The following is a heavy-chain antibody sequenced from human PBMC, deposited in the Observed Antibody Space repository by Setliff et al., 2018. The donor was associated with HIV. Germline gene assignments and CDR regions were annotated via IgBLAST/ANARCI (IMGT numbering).Heavy chain of an antibody. CDR2: ISGSGGST. CDR3: ARSQSSGWYALNYFDY. V-gene: IGHV3-23*01. J-gene: IGHJ4*02. Sequence: GSLRLSCAASGFTFSSYAMSWVRQAPGKGLEWVSAISGSGGSTYYADSVKGRFTISRDNSKNTLYLQMNSLRAEDTAVYYCARSQSSGWYALNYFDYWGQGTLVTVSS. D-gene: IGHD6-19*01. CDR1: GFTFSSYA.